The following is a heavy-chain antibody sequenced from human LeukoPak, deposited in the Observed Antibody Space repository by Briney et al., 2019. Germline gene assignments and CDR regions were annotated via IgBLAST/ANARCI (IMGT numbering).Heavy chain of an antibody. V-gene: IGHV3-33*01. CDR2: IWYDGSNK. CDR3: ARDGPGYCSGGSCYTDAFDI. Sequence: GGSLRLSCAASGFTFSSYVMHWVRQAPGKGLEWVAVIWYDGSNKYYADSVKGRFTISRDNSKNTLYLQMNSLRAEDTAVYYCARDGPGYCSGGSCYTDAFDIWGQGTMVTVSS. J-gene: IGHJ3*02. CDR1: GFTFSSYV. D-gene: IGHD2-15*01.